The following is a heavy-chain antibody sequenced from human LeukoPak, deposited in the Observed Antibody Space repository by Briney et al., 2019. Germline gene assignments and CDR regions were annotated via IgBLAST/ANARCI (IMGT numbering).Heavy chain of an antibody. CDR1: GYTFTGYY. CDR2: INPNSGGT. V-gene: IGHV1-2*02. CDR3: ARDGDYYDSSGFSDY. J-gene: IGHJ4*02. D-gene: IGHD3-22*01. Sequence: GASVKVSCKASGYTFTGYYMHWVRQAPGQGLEWMGWINPNSGGTNYAQKFQGRVTMTRDTSISTAYMELSRLRSDDTAVYYCARDGDYYDSSGFSDYWGQGTLVTVSS.